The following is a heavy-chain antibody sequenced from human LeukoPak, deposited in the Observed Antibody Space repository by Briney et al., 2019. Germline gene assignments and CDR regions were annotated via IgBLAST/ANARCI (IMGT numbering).Heavy chain of an antibody. V-gene: IGHV3-7*01. CDR2: IKQDGSEK. Sequence: GGSLRLSCAASGFTFSRYWMSWVRQAPGKGLEWVANIKQDGSEKYYVDSVKGRFTISRDNAKNSLYLQMNSLRAEDTAVYYCARKRGGGTTGTMTYDIWGQGTMVTVSS. CDR1: GFTFSRYW. J-gene: IGHJ3*02. D-gene: IGHD1-1*01. CDR3: ARKRGGGTTGTMTYDI.